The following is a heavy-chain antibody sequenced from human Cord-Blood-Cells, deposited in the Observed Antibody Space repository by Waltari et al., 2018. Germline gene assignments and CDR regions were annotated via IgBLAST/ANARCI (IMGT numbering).Heavy chain of an antibody. V-gene: IGHV4-4*02. J-gene: IGHJ2*01. CDR1: GGSISSSNW. D-gene: IGHD4-17*01. CDR3: ARAIYYGDYWYFDL. CDR2: IYHSGIT. Sequence: QVQLQESGPGLVQPSGTLSPTCAVSGGSISSSNWWSWVREPPGKGLEWIGEIYHSGITNYNPSLDSRVTISVDKSKNPFSLKLSSVTAADTSVYYCARAIYYGDYWYFDLWGRGTLVTVSS.